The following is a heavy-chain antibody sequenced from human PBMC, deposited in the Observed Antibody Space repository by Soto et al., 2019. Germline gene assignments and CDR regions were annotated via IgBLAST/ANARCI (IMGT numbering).Heavy chain of an antibody. D-gene: IGHD5-12*01. Sequence: EVQLVESGGGLVQPGESLRLSCAASGFSFTSHWMRWVRQAPGKGLEWVATTKRDGSASYYLGSVKGRFTISRDNANDSLFLEMTSLRAEDTAVYYCARDQGREILASAFDFWGQGTKVTVSS. CDR2: TKRDGSAS. CDR3: ARDQGREILASAFDF. V-gene: IGHV3-7*01. CDR1: GFSFTSHW. J-gene: IGHJ3*01.